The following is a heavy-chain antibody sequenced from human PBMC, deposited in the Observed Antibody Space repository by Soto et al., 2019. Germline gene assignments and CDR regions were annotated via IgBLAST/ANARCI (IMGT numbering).Heavy chain of an antibody. Sequence: LSLTCTVSGASITRGGYYWTWVRQLPGRGLEWLGYTYYTGNTNYNPSLKSRLAISVDTSKNQFSLRLSSVTAADTALYYCVRDTTRIRGMDVWGPGTTVTVS. CDR3: VRDTTRIRGMDV. CDR1: GASITRGGYY. J-gene: IGHJ6*02. CDR2: TYYTGNT. V-gene: IGHV4-31*03. D-gene: IGHD1-26*01.